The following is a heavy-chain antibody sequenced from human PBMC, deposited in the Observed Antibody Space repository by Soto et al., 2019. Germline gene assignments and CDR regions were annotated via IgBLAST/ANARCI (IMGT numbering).Heavy chain of an antibody. D-gene: IGHD3-10*01. CDR3: ARGWGRSYYYGMDV. Sequence: QVQLVDSGGGVVQPERSLRLSCRASGFIFSDYAIHWVRQAPGRGLVWVAVLIDDGYFQYYADSVKGRFTISSDKSNNTVDLQMNNLRVEDTAVYYCARGWGRSYYYGMDVWGHRTTVIVSS. V-gene: IGHV3-30-3*01. CDR2: LIDDGYFQ. J-gene: IGHJ6*02. CDR1: GFIFSDYA.